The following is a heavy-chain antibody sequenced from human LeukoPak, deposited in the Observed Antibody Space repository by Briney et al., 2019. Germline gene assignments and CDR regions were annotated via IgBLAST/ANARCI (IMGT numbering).Heavy chain of an antibody. CDR2: IKSKNEGGTT. CDR1: GVTFSYAW. V-gene: IGHV3-15*01. D-gene: IGHD1-26*01. J-gene: IGHJ4*02. Sequence: GGSLRLSCVATGVTFSYAWMSWVRQAPGKGLEWVGRIKSKNEGGTTDYAAPVKGRFTIARDDSKNTLYLQMNSLRAEDTAVYYCAIAGHFKSGPFDYWGQGTLVTVSS. CDR3: AIAGHFKSGPFDY.